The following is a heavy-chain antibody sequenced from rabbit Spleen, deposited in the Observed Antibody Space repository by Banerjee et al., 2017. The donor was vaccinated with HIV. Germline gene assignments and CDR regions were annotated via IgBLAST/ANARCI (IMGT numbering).Heavy chain of an antibody. CDR3: ARDTGSGPYIDGYFNL. CDR1: GFSFSDRDV. CDR2: IYTGNIKT. J-gene: IGHJ4*01. D-gene: IGHD1-1*01. V-gene: IGHV1S45*01. Sequence: QEQLEESGRGLVKPEGSLTLTCKASGFSFSDRDVMCWVRQAPGKGLEWIACIYTGNIKTYYANWAKGRFTISKTSSTTVTLQMTSLTVADMATYFCARDTGSGPYIDGYFNLWGQGTLVTVS.